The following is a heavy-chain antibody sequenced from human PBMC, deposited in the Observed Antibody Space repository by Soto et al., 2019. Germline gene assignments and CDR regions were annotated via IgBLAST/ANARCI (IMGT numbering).Heavy chain of an antibody. D-gene: IGHD3-10*01. V-gene: IGHV1-69*02. CDR2: ANPIVSIS. CDR3: ARSYGSGYPALDD. CDR1: GDTWNFDS. J-gene: IGHJ4*02. Sequence: QVQLVQSGAEVKRPGSSVNVSCKASGDTWNFDSINWQRLAPGLELEWMGSANPIVSISNYAQKFQGRVTMTADKSTSTAYMELSSVRYEATAIYYCARSYGSGYPALDDWGQGALVTFSS.